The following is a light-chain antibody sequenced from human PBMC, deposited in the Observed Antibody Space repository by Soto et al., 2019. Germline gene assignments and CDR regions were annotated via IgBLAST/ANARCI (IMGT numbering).Light chain of an antibody. CDR1: QSLSNNY. CDR3: QQYGSSGT. CDR2: GAS. V-gene: IGKV3-20*01. J-gene: IGKJ1*01. Sequence: EIVLTQSPGTLSLSPGERATLSCGASQSLSNNYLAWYQQKPGQAPRLLIYGASNRATGIPDRFSGSGSGTDFTLTISRLEPEDFAVYYCQQYGSSGTFGQGTKVDI.